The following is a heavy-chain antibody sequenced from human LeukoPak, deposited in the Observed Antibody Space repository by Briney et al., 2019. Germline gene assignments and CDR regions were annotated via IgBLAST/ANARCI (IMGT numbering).Heavy chain of an antibody. J-gene: IGHJ6*03. CDR2: ISGSGGST. D-gene: IGHD3-10*01. CDR1: GFTFSSYA. V-gene: IGHV3-23*01. Sequence: GGSLRLSCAASGFTFSSYAMSWVRQATGKGLEWVSAISGSGGSTYYADSVKGRFTISRDNSKNTLYLQMNSLRAEDTAVYYCAKGSGSGYYYYYYMDVWGKGTTVTVSS. CDR3: AKGSGSGYYYYYYMDV.